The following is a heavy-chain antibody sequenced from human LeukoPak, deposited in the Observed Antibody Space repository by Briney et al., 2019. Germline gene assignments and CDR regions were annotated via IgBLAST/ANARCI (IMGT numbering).Heavy chain of an antibody. CDR1: GFTFDDFA. V-gene: IGHV3-43*02. Sequence: GGSLRLSCATSGFTFDDFAMHCVRQPPGKGLEWVSLISGDGISIYNADSVKGRFIISRDNNNSSLYLGMNSLRTEDTAFYYCAKDTRNAVVSRGYGIDVWGQGTPVTVSS. D-gene: IGHD2-15*01. CDR2: ISGDGISI. J-gene: IGHJ6*02. CDR3: AKDTRNAVVSRGYGIDV.